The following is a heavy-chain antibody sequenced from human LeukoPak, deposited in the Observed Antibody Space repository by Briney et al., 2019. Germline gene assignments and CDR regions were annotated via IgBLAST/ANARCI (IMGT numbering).Heavy chain of an antibody. J-gene: IGHJ4*02. CDR1: GFSFSSHG. CDR2: IWYDGSRK. Sequence: GRSLRLSCAASGFSFSSHGFYWVRQAPGKGLEWVAVIWYDGSRKYYADSVEGRFTISRDNSKNTLYPQMNSLRVDDTAVYYCARDIDSSCFCLDHWGQGTLVTVSS. CDR3: ARDIDSSCFCLDH. V-gene: IGHV3-33*01. D-gene: IGHD6-13*01.